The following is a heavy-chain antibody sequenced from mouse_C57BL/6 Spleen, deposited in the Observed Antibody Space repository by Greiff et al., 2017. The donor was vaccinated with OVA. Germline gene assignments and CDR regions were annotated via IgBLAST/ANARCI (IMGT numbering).Heavy chain of an antibody. Sequence: VQLQQPGAELVKPGASVKMSCKASGYTFTSYWITWVKQRPGQGLEWIGDIYPGSGSTNYNEKFKSKATLTVDTSSSTAYMQLSSLTSEDSAVYYCARSGLLQLYAMDYWGQGTSVTVSS. CDR2: IYPGSGST. CDR3: ARSGLLQLYAMDY. J-gene: IGHJ4*01. D-gene: IGHD1-1*01. V-gene: IGHV1-55*01. CDR1: GYTFTSYW.